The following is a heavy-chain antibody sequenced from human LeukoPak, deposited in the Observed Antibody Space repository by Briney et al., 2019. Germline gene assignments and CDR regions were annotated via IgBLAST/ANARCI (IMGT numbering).Heavy chain of an antibody. V-gene: IGHV3-7*01. D-gene: IGHD6-19*01. Sequence: GRSLRLSCAASGFTFSTYKMSWVRQAPGKGLEWVANINPDGSEKYYVDSVKGRFTISRDNAKNSLYLQMNSLRAEDTAVYYCVRDAVAEDYFDCWGQGTLVTVSS. J-gene: IGHJ4*02. CDR2: INPDGSEK. CDR3: VRDAVAEDYFDC. CDR1: GFTFSTYK.